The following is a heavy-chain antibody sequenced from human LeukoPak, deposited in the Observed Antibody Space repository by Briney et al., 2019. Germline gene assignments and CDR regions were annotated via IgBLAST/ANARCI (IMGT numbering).Heavy chain of an antibody. V-gene: IGHV1-24*01. CDR1: GYTLTELS. CDR2: FDPEDGET. D-gene: IGHD5-12*01. CDR3: AREPSQWLVTYYFDF. J-gene: IGHJ4*02. Sequence: GASVKVSCKVSGYTLTELSMHWVRQAPGKGLEWMGGFDPEDGETIYAQKFQGRVTMSTDTSTNTAYMELRTLTSDDTAVYFCAREPSQWLVTYYFDFWGQGTLVTVSS.